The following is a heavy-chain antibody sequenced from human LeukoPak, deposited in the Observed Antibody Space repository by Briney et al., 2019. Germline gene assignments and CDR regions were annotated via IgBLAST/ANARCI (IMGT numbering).Heavy chain of an antibody. J-gene: IGHJ3*02. D-gene: IGHD5-18*01. CDR3: ARDSGYGFYDPFDI. CDR2: ISNTGRTR. V-gene: IGHV3-48*01. Sequence: PGGSLRLSCAGSEFTFSTYSMAWVRQAPGKGLEWVSYISNTGRTRYYADSVKGRFTISRDNARNSVFLQMDSLRANDTAVYYCARDSGYGFYDPFDIWGQGTMVTVSS. CDR1: EFTFSTYS.